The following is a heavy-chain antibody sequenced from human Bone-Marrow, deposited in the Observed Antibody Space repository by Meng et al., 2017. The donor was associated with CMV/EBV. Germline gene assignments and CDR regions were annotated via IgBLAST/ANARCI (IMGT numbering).Heavy chain of an antibody. Sequence: GESLKISCAASGFTFSNAWMSWVRQAPGKGLEWVGRIKSKTDGGTTDYTAPVKGRFTISRDDSKNTLYLQMNSLKTEDTAVYYCTTFSPSLEWLLNYFDYWGQGTLVTVSS. CDR3: TTFSPSLEWLLNYFDY. CDR2: IKSKTDGGTT. D-gene: IGHD3-3*01. V-gene: IGHV3-15*01. J-gene: IGHJ4*02. CDR1: GFTFSNAW.